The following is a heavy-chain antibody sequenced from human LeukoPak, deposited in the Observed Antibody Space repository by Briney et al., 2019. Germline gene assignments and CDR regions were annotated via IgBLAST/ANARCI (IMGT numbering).Heavy chain of an antibody. J-gene: IGHJ4*02. CDR3: ARSSGYSGSYHTLFDY. CDR1: GGSISSNNW. V-gene: IGHV4-4*02. D-gene: IGHD1-26*01. Sequence: SETLSLTCAVSGGSISSNNWWSWVRQPPGKGLEWIGEIYHSGSTNYNPSLKSRVTISVDKSKNQFSLKLSSVTAADTAVYYCARSSGYSGSYHTLFDYWGQGTLVTVSS. CDR2: IYHSGST.